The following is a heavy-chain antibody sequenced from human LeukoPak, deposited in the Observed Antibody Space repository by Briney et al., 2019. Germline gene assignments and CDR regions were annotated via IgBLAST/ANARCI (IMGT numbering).Heavy chain of an antibody. CDR1: GYTFTTYW. D-gene: IGHD6-13*01. J-gene: IGHJ4*02. CDR3: VRHGLGSSWFGFDY. CDR2: IYPGDSDP. V-gene: IGHV5-51*01. Sequence: GESLKVSCKGSGYTFTTYWIGWVRQLPGKGLEWMGIIYPGDSDPRYSPSFQGQVTISADKSISTAYLQWSSLKASDSAMYYCVRHGLGSSWFGFDYWGQGTLVTVSS.